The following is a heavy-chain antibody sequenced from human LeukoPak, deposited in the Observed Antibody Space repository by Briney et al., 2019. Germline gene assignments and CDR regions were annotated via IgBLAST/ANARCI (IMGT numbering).Heavy chain of an antibody. V-gene: IGHV4-31*03. J-gene: IGHJ5*02. D-gene: IGHD3-22*01. CDR3: ARETDSSGYSSGWFDP. CDR1: GGSISSGGYY. CDR2: IYYSGST. Sequence: SQTLSLTCTVSGGSISSGGYYWSWIRQHPGKVLEWIGYIYYSGSTYYNPSLKSRVTISVDTSKNQFSLKLSSVTAADTAVYYCARETDSSGYSSGWFDPWGQGTLVTVSS.